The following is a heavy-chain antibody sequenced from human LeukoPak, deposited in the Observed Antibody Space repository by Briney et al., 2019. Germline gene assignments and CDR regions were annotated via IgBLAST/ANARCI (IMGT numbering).Heavy chain of an antibody. Sequence: ASVTVSCKASGYTFTSYGISWVRQAPGQGLEWMGWISAYNGNTNYAQKLQGRVTMTTDTSTSTAYMELRSLRSDDTAVYYCARSRLYQLLYGDWFDPWGQGTLVTVSS. V-gene: IGHV1-18*01. CDR1: GYTFTSYG. CDR2: ISAYNGNT. J-gene: IGHJ5*02. CDR3: ARSRLYQLLYGDWFDP. D-gene: IGHD2-2*02.